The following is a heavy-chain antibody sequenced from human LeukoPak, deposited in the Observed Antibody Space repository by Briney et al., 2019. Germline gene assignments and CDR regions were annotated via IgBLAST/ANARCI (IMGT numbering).Heavy chain of an antibody. Sequence: PSETLSLTCTVSGGSISSYYWSWIRQPPGKGLEWIGYIYYSGSTNYNPSLKSRVTISVDTSKNQFSLKLSSVTAADTAVYYCAREQELGHCSGGSCYSSRSGAFDIWGQGTMVTVSS. CDR3: AREQELGHCSGGSCYSSRSGAFDI. V-gene: IGHV4-59*01. J-gene: IGHJ3*02. CDR1: GGSISSYY. CDR2: IYYSGST. D-gene: IGHD2-15*01.